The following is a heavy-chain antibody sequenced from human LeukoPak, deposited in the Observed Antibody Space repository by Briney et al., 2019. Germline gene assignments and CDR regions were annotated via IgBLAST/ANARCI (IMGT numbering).Heavy chain of an antibody. J-gene: IGHJ4*02. CDR2: INPNSGDT. CDR1: GYTFTAYY. CDR3: ARDGTYDYVWGSYRYEDY. D-gene: IGHD3-16*02. Sequence: ASVKVSCKASGYTFTAYYLHWVRQAPGQGLEWMGWINPNSGDTNYAQKSQGRVTMTRDTSISTAYMDLSRLTSDDTAMYYCARDGTYDYVWGSYRYEDYWGQGTLVTVSS. V-gene: IGHV1-2*02.